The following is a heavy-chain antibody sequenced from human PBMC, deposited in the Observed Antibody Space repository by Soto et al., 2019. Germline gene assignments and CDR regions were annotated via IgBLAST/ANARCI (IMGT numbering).Heavy chain of an antibody. CDR1: GYNFTSYA. Sequence: ASVKVSCKAPGYNFTSYAIHWVRQAPGQRLEWMGWINAGNGNTKYSQKFQGRVTITRDTSASTAYVELSSLKSEDTAVYYCARGDWWLFDYWGQGTLVTVSS. CDR2: INAGNGNT. CDR3: ARGDWWLFDY. J-gene: IGHJ4*02. V-gene: IGHV1-3*01. D-gene: IGHD2-8*02.